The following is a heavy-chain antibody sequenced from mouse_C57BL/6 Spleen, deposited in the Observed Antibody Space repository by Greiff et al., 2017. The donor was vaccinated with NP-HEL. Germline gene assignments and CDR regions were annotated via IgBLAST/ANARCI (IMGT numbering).Heavy chain of an antibody. J-gene: IGHJ3*01. CDR2: ILPGSGST. D-gene: IGHD2-3*01. Sequence: QVQLQQSGAELMKPGASVKLSCKATGYTFTGYWIEWVKQRPGHGLEWIGEILPGSGSTNYNEKFKGKATITADTSSNTAYMQLSSLTTEDSAIYYCARKSLYDVNTGFAYWGQGTLVTVSA. CDR1: GYTFTGYW. V-gene: IGHV1-9*01. CDR3: ARKSLYDVNTGFAY.